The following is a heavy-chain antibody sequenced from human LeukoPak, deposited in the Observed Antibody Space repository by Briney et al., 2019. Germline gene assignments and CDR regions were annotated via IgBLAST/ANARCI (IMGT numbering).Heavy chain of an antibody. CDR2: ISAYNDNT. J-gene: IGHJ4*02. CDR3: ARHEFWSGKLGY. D-gene: IGHD3-3*01. Sequence: ASVKVSCKASGYTFTSYGITWVRQAPGQGLEWMGWISAYNDNTNYAHKLQGRVTMTTDSSTTTAYMELRSLSSDDTAVYYCARHEFWSGKLGYWGQGTLVTVSS. CDR1: GYTFTSYG. V-gene: IGHV1-18*01.